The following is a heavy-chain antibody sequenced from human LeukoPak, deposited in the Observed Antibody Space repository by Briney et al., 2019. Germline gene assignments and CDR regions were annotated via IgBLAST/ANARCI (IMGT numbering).Heavy chain of an antibody. J-gene: IGHJ4*02. CDR3: AAVERFDFWSGYSPSYYFDY. V-gene: IGHV1-24*01. Sequence: ASVKVSCKVSGYTLTELSMHWVRQAPGKGLEWMGGFDPEDGETIYAQKFQGRVTMTEDTSTDTAYMELSSLRSEDTAVYYCAAVERFDFWSGYSPSYYFDYWGQGTLVTVSS. CDR2: FDPEDGET. CDR1: GYTLTELS. D-gene: IGHD3-3*01.